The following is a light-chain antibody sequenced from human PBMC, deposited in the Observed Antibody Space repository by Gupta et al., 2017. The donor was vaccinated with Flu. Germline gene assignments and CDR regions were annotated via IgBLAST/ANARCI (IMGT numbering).Light chain of an antibody. CDR3: QQYYSSPRT. V-gene: IGKV4-1*01. J-gene: IGKJ1*01. CDR1: QIVLHSSNNKNY. Sequence: DIVMTQSPVHLAVSLVERANINCKSSQIVLHSSNNKNYLAWYQQKPGQPPKLLIYSASTRESGVPARFSGSGSGTDFTLTISSLQAEDVAVYYCQQYYSSPRTFGQGTKVEIK. CDR2: SAS.